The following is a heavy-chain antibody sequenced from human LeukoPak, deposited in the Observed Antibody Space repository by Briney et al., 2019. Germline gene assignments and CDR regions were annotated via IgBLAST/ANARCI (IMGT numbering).Heavy chain of an antibody. Sequence: GGSLRLSCAASGFTVSSNYMSWVRQAPGKGLEWVSAISGSGGSTYYADSVKGRFTISRDNSKNTLYLQMNSLRAEDTAVYYCAKDASRRDDYWGQGTLVTVSS. V-gene: IGHV3-23*01. CDR1: GFTVSSNY. CDR3: AKDASRRDDY. D-gene: IGHD2-2*01. J-gene: IGHJ4*02. CDR2: ISGSGGST.